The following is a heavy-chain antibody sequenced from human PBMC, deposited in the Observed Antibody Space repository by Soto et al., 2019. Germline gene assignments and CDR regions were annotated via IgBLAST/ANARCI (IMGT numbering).Heavy chain of an antibody. CDR1: GYTFSMSG. J-gene: IGHJ6*02. CDR2: ISGYNGNT. Sequence: QVQLVQSGAEVKKPGASVKVSCKSSGYTFSMSGISWVRQAPGQGLEWMGWISGYNGNTNYEQKFQDRVTMTTDTNTNTAYMELRSLRSDDTAVYYCAREGPRPYYYYGMDVWGQGTTVTVAS. CDR3: AREGPRPYYYYGMDV. V-gene: IGHV1-18*01.